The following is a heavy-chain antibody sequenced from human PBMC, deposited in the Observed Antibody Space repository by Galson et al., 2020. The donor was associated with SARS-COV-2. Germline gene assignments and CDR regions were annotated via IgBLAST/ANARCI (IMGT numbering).Heavy chain of an antibody. V-gene: IGHV1-2*02. D-gene: IGHD2-21*01. CDR2: ISPNSGNT. CDR3: ARGRGNIVVYDFDY. J-gene: IGHJ4*02. CDR1: GYPITGYH. Sequence: ASVQVSCKASGYPITGYHMHCVRQDPGQGLEWMGEISPNSGNTKYAQKFQGRVTMTRDKSISTAYMELTGLTSDDTAAYFCARGRGNIVVYDFDYWGQGTLVTVSS.